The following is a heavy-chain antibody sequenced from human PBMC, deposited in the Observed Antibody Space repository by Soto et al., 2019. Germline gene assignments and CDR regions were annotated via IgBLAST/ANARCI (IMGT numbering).Heavy chain of an antibody. Sequence: SETLSLTCTVSGGSIRTDYWSWFRQPPGKGLEWIGNIYYSGSTNYNPSLNYNPSLRSRVTISADTSKNEFSLKLSSVTAADTAIFFCSSTRWWFPFDSWGRGTSVPVSS. CDR2: IYYSGST. CDR1: GGSIRTDY. V-gene: IGHV4-59*01. CDR3: SSTRWWFPFDS. J-gene: IGHJ5*01. D-gene: IGHD2-15*01.